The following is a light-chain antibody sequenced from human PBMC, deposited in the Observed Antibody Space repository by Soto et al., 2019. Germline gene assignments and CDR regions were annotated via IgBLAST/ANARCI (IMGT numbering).Light chain of an antibody. CDR2: EVS. Sequence: QSALTQPASVSGSPGQSITISCTGTSSDVGGYNYVSWYQQHPGKAPKLMIFEVSDRPSGVSNRFSGSKSGNTASLTISGLQAEDEAEYYCSSYTSNINWVFGGGTKLTV. CDR3: SSYTSNINWV. V-gene: IGLV2-14*01. CDR1: SSDVGGYNY. J-gene: IGLJ3*02.